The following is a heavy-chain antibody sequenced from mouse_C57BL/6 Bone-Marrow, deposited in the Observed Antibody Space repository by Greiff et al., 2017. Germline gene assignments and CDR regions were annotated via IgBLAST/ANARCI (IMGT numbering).Heavy chain of an antibody. CDR1: GYTFTDYY. CDR2: IYPGSGNT. V-gene: IGHV1-76*01. Sequence: VKLVESGAELVRPGASVKLSCKASGYTFTDYYINWVKQRPGQGLEWIARIYPGSGNTYYNEKFKGKATLTAEKSSSTAYMQLSSLTSEDSAVYFCARDYYGSSLRGVYFDYWGQGTTLTVSS. J-gene: IGHJ2*01. D-gene: IGHD1-1*01. CDR3: ARDYYGSSLRGVYFDY.